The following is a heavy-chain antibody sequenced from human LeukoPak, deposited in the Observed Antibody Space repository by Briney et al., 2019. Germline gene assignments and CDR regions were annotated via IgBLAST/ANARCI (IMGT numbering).Heavy chain of an antibody. D-gene: IGHD6-6*01. CDR1: GGTFCSYA. CDR2: IIPIFGTA. V-gene: IGHV1-69*05. Sequence: SVKVSCKASGGTFCSYAISWVRQAPGQGLEWMGRIIPIFGTANYAQKFQGRVTITTDESTSTAYMELSSLRSEDTAVYYCAMWVAAPRGFDYWGQGTLVTVSS. J-gene: IGHJ4*02. CDR3: AMWVAAPRGFDY.